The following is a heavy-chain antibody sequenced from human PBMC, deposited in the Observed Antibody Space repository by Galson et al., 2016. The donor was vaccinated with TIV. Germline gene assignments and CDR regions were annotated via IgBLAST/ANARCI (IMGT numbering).Heavy chain of an antibody. J-gene: IGHJ6*03. Sequence: SVKVSCKASGVIFNSQATSWVRQAPGQGPEWMGGIIPIFGIAKYAQKFQGRVTITADESTSTAYMELSSLKSEDTAVYYCAGGSSGRKNYYHYYMDVWGKGTTVTVSS. CDR1: GVIFNSQA. CDR2: IIPIFGIA. CDR3: AGGSSGRKNYYHYYMDV. D-gene: IGHD3-10*01. V-gene: IGHV1-69*13.